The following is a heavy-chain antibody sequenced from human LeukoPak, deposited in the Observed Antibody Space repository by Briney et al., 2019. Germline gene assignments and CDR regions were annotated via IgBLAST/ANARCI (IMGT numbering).Heavy chain of an antibody. CDR1: GFTFSSYW. CDR2: INSDGSST. Sequence: SGGSLRLSCAASGFTFSSYWMHWLRQAPGKGLVWVSRINSDGSSTSYADSVKGRFTISRDNAKNTLYLQMNSLRAEDTAVYYCAREADYDSSGYPLDYWGQGTLVTVSS. CDR3: AREADYDSSGYPLDY. J-gene: IGHJ4*02. V-gene: IGHV3-74*01. D-gene: IGHD3-22*01.